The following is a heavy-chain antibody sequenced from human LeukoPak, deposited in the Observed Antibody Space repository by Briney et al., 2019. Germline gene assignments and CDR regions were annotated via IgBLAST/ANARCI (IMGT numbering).Heavy chain of an antibody. CDR2: IYYSGST. CDR1: GGSISSSSYY. J-gene: IGHJ5*02. Sequence: SETLSLTCIVSGGSISSSSYYWGWIRQPPGKGLEWIGSIYYSGSTYYNPSLKSRVTISVDTSKNQFSLKLSSVTAADTAVYYCARHRSSIPFDPWGQGTLVTVSS. D-gene: IGHD3-10*01. V-gene: IGHV4-39*01. CDR3: ARHRSSIPFDP.